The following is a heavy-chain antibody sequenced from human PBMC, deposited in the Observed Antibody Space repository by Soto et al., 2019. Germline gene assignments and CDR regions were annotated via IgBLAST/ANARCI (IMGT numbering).Heavy chain of an antibody. J-gene: IGHJ4*02. V-gene: IGHV3-74*03. CDR3: ATGGGTYYDY. CDR1: GVSFINYY. D-gene: IGHD1-26*01. CDR2: IKTDGRST. Sequence: EGQLVESGGGLVQPGGSLRLSCAASGVSFINYYMHWIRQAPGKGLVWVSLIKTDGRSTTYADSVKGRFTISRDNAKNTVYLQMNTLRFEDTAVYYCATGGGTYYDYWGQGTRVTVSS.